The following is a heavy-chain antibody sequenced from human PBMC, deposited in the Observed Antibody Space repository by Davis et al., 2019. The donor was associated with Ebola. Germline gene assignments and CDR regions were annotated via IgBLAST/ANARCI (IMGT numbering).Heavy chain of an antibody. D-gene: IGHD6-19*01. V-gene: IGHV3-21*01. J-gene: IGHJ4*02. CDR3: ARDLLAGLDHDY. CDR2: ISSSSSYI. Sequence: GESLKISCAASGFTFSSYSMNWVRQAPGKGLEWVSSISSSSSYIYYADSVKGRFTISRDNAKNSLFLQMNSLRAEDTAVYYCARDLLAGLDHDYWGLGTLVTVSS. CDR1: GFTFSSYS.